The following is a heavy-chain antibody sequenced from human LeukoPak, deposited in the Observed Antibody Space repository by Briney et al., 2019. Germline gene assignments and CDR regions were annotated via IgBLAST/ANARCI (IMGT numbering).Heavy chain of an antibody. J-gene: IGHJ6*03. CDR3: ARDRSPRVKNVVPAAKAYYYYYYMDV. V-gene: IGHV4-38-2*02. CDR1: GYSISSGYY. D-gene: IGHD2-2*01. Sequence: SETLSLTCTVSGYSISSGYYWGWIRQPPGKGLEWIGSIYHSGSTYYNPSLKSRVTISVDTSKNQFSLKLSSVTAADTAVYYCARDRSPRVKNVVPAAKAYYYYYYMDVWGKGTTVTVSS. CDR2: IYHSGST.